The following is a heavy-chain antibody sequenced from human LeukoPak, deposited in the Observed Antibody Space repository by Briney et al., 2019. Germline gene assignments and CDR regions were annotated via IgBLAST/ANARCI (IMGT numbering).Heavy chain of an antibody. V-gene: IGHV3-13*01. J-gene: IGHJ6*03. Sequence: GGSLRLSCAASGFTFSTYDMHWVRQTTGKGLEWVSAIGTAGDTYYPGSVRGRFTISRENAKNSLYLQMNSLRAGVTAVYYCARGILGALYMDVWGKGTTVTVSS. CDR3: ARGILGALYMDV. CDR1: GFTFSTYD. D-gene: IGHD1-26*01. CDR2: IGTAGDT.